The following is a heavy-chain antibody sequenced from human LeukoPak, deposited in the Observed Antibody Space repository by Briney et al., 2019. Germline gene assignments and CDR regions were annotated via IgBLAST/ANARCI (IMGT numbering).Heavy chain of an antibody. J-gene: IGHJ3*02. V-gene: IGHV1-69*02. Sequence: SVKVSCKASGGTFSSYTISWVRQAPGQGLEWMGRIIPILGIANYAQKFQGRVTNTADKSTSTAYMELSSLRSEDTAVYYCARCIAAAGFAFDIWGQGTMVTVSS. CDR1: GGTFSSYT. CDR3: ARCIAAAGFAFDI. D-gene: IGHD6-13*01. CDR2: IIPILGIA.